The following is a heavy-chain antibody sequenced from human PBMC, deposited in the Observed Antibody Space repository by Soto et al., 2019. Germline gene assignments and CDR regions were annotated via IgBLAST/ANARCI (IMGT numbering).Heavy chain of an antibody. CDR2: ISGSGGST. CDR3: AKDHPGSSPYYYGMDV. D-gene: IGHD6-13*01. J-gene: IGHJ6*02. Sequence: GGSLRLSCAASGFTFSSYAMSWVRQAPGKGLEWVSAISGSGGSTYYADSVKGRFTISRDNSKNTLYLQMNSLRAEDTAVYYCAKDHPGSSPYYYGMDVWGQGTTVTVSS. V-gene: IGHV3-23*01. CDR1: GFTFSSYA.